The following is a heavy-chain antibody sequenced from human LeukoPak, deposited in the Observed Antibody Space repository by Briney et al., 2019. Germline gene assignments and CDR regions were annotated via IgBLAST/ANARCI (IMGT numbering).Heavy chain of an antibody. CDR2: IYTSGST. Sequence: PSETQSLTCTVSGGSISSYYWSWIRQPAGKGLEWIGRIYTSGSTNYNPSLKSRVTMSVDTSKNQFSLKLSSVTAADTAVYYCARDSIPRYCSGGSCYPLYYYMDVWGKGTTVTVSS. CDR3: ARDSIPRYCSGGSCYPLYYYMDV. J-gene: IGHJ6*03. CDR1: GGSISSYY. V-gene: IGHV4-4*07. D-gene: IGHD2-15*01.